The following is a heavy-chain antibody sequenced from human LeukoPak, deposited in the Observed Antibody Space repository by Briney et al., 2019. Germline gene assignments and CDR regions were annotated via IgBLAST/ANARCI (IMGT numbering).Heavy chain of an antibody. Sequence: KPSETLSLTCAVYGGSFSGYYWSWIRQPPGKGLEWIGEINHSGSTNYNPSLKSRVTISVDTSKNQFSLKLSSLTAADTAVYYCATKGAATPYYYYGMDVWGQGTTVTVSS. J-gene: IGHJ6*02. D-gene: IGHD2-15*01. CDR2: INHSGST. V-gene: IGHV4-34*01. CDR3: ATKGAATPYYYYGMDV. CDR1: GGSFSGYY.